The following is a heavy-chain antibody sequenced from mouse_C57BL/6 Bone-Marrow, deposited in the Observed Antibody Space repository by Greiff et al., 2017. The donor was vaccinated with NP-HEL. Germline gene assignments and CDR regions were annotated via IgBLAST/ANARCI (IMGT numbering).Heavy chain of an antibody. D-gene: IGHD6-5*01. J-gene: IGHJ4*01. CDR1: GYAFSSYW. CDR3: ASPYDSYAMDY. Sequence: QVQLQQSGAELVKPGASVKISCKASGYAFSSYWMNWVKQRPGKGLEWIGQIYPGDGDTNYNGKFKGKATLTADKSSSTAYMQLSSLTSEDSAVYFCASPYDSYAMDYWGQGTSVTVSS. V-gene: IGHV1-80*01. CDR2: IYPGDGDT.